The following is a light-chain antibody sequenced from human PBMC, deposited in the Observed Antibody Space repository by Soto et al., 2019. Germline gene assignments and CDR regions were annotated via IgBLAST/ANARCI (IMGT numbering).Light chain of an antibody. CDR3: QQYGSSPWT. CDR2: GAS. Sequence: IVMTHSPATLALSPWERAALSSSASQSVSSSYLAWYQQKPGQAPRLLIYGASSRATGIPDRFSGSGSGTDFTLTISRLEPEDFAVYYCQQYGSSPWTFGQGTKVDIK. V-gene: IGKV3-20*01. J-gene: IGKJ1*01. CDR1: QSVSSSY.